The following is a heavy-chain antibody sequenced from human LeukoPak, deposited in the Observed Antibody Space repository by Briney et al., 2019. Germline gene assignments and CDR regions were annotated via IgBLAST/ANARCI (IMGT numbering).Heavy chain of an antibody. CDR3: ARQVGYYDILTGRYAFDI. D-gene: IGHD3-9*01. Sequence: SETLSLTCTVSGGSISSSKYYWGWIRRPPGKGLEWIGTIFNSGSTHYNPSLKSRVPISVDTSKNQFSLKLSSVTAADTAVYYCARQVGYYDILTGRYAFDIWGQGTMVTVSS. CDR1: GGSISSSKYY. CDR2: IFNSGST. J-gene: IGHJ3*02. V-gene: IGHV4-39*01.